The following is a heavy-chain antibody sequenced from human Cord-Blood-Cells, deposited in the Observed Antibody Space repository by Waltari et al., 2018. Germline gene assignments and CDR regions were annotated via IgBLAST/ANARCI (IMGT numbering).Heavy chain of an antibody. D-gene: IGHD3-10*01. Sequence: QVQLQQWGAGLLKPSETLSLTCAVYGGSFSGYYWSWIRQPPGKGLEWIGEINHSGSTNYNPSLKSRVTISVDTSKNQFSLKLSSVTAADTAVYYCARGVPYYYGSGSYLYYFDYWGQGTLVTVSS. V-gene: IGHV4-34*01. CDR1: GGSFSGYY. CDR2: INHSGST. CDR3: ARGVPYYYGSGSYLYYFDY. J-gene: IGHJ4*02.